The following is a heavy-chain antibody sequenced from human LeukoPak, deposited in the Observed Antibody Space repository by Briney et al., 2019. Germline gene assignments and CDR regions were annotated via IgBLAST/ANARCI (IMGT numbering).Heavy chain of an antibody. CDR3: ASVDYGSGSYPHQH. D-gene: IGHD3-10*01. CDR1: GGSGSSVD. J-gene: IGHJ1*01. V-gene: IGHV4-34*01. CDR2: INHSGST. Sequence: TWSVSGGSGSSVDLGGSRKITEKGLEWIGEINHSGSTNYNPSLKSRVTISVDTSKNQFSLKLSSVTAADTAVYYCASVDYGSGSYPHQHWGQGTLVTVSS.